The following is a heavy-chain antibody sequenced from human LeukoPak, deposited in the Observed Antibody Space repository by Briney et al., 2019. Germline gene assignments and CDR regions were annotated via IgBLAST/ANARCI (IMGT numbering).Heavy chain of an antibody. D-gene: IGHD3-9*01. J-gene: IGHJ4*02. CDR3: AKGAYYDILTGYVYYFDY. CDR1: RFTFSTYA. CDR2: ISGSGTTT. Sequence: PGGPLRLSCAACRFTFSTYAMSWVRQAPGKGLEWVSAISGSGTTTYYADSVKGRFTISRDNSKNTLYLQMNSLRAEDTAVYYCAKGAYYDILTGYVYYFDYWGQGTLVTVSS. V-gene: IGHV3-23*01.